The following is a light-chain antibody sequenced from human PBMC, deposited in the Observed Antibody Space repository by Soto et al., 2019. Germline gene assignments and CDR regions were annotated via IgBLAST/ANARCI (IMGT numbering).Light chain of an antibody. CDR1: SSDVGDYNY. CDR3: SSYTSSNTLENVV. V-gene: IGLV2-14*01. Sequence: QSALTQPASVSGSPGQSITISCTGTSSDVGDYNYVSWYQQHPGKAPKLMIYEVSNRPSGVSNRFSGSKSGNTASLTISGLQAEDEADYYCSSYTSSNTLENVVFGGGTKLTVL. CDR2: EVS. J-gene: IGLJ2*01.